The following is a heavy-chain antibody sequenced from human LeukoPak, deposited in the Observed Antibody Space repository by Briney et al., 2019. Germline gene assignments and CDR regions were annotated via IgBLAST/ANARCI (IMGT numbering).Heavy chain of an antibody. CDR2: IRSKAHGGTV. J-gene: IGHJ4*02. CDR1: GFTFGDYA. V-gene: IGHV3-49*03. Sequence: GGSLRLSCTASGFTFGDYAMNWSRQAPGKGLEWVGFIRSKAHGGTVDYAASVKGRFIISRDDSKSIAYLQMTSLKTEDTAVYYCAKGHGYWGQGTSVTVSS. CDR3: AKGHGY.